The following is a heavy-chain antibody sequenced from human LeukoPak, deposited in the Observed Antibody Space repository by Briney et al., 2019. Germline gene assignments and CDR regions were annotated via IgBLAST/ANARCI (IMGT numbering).Heavy chain of an antibody. CDR2: VYWDDDK. V-gene: IGHV2-5*02. J-gene: IGHJ5*01. D-gene: IGHD3-9*01. CDR1: GFSLSNSGVG. CDR3: AHRPILTGHVFDF. Sequence: SGPTLVKPTQTLTLSCAFSGFSLSNSGVGVGWIRQPPGKALEWLALVYWDDDKRYSPSVEGRLTISKDTSTNQVFLTVTNMDPVDTATFYCAHRPILTGHVFDFWGQGILVTVSS.